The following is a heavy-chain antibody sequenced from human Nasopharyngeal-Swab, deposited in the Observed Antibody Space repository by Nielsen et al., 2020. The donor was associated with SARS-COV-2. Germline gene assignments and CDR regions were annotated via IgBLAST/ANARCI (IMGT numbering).Heavy chain of an antibody. D-gene: IGHD6-19*01. Sequence: ASVKVSCKASGYTFSSYGITWVRPAPGQGLEWMVWISVYNGAPNYAHKLQGRVTMTTDPSTSTAYMELGNLRSDDTAVYYCHVDRVSGSEDSYYFHAMDVWGQGTTVTVSS. CDR3: HVDRVSGSEDSYYFHAMDV. J-gene: IGHJ6*02. CDR1: GYTFSSYG. V-gene: IGHV1-18*01. CDR2: ISVYNGAP.